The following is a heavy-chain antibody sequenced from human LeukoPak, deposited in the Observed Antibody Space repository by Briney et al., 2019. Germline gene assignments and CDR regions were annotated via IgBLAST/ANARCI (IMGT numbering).Heavy chain of an antibody. CDR1: GFTFSNYA. CDR3: AKPDSITWYGRGFDY. J-gene: IGHJ4*02. CDR2: ISGSGNT. Sequence: PGGSLRLSCAASGFTFSNYAMSWVRQAPGKGLEWVSAISGSGNTYYADSVKGRFTISRDNSKNTLYLQMNSLRAEDTAVYYCAKPDSITWYGRGFDYWGQGTLVTVSS. D-gene: IGHD6-13*01. V-gene: IGHV3-23*01.